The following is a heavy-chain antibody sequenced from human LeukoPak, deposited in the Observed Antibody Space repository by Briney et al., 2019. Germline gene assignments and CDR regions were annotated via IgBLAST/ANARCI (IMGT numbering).Heavy chain of an antibody. Sequence: GGSLRLSCTGSGFTIGDYAMSWVRQAPGKGLEWVGFIRSKVYGGTTEYAASVKGRFTISRDDSKSIAYLQMNSLKTEDTAVYFRTRDLRQQQGTYYFDYWGQGTLVTVSS. CDR3: TRDLRQQQGTYYFDY. CDR2: IRSKVYGGTT. J-gene: IGHJ4*02. D-gene: IGHD6-13*01. CDR1: GFTIGDYA. V-gene: IGHV3-49*04.